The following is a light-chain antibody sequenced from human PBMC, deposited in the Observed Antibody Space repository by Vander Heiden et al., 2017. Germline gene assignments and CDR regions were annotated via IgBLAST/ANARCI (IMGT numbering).Light chain of an antibody. Sequence: QPFLTQPPSVAGAPGPRVTISCTGTNSNIGAGSAVHWYQPLPRTAPKLLIYDKNNRPSGFPDRFSGSKSGASAALAITGLQVEDEAVYDCQSYDSSLTGARVFGGGTKVTVL. J-gene: IGLJ2*01. V-gene: IGLV1-40*01. CDR2: DKN. CDR3: QSYDSSLTGARV. CDR1: NSNIGAGSA.